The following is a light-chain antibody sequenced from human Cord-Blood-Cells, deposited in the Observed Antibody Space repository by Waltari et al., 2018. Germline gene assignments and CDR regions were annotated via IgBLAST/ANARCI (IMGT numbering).Light chain of an antibody. CDR2: YKSDLDK. CDR1: SGINVGTYR. J-gene: IGLJ3*02. V-gene: IGLV5-45*02. CDR3: MIWHSSAWV. Sequence: QAVLTQPSSLSASPGASASLTCTLRSGINVGTYRIYWYQQKPGSPPQYLLRYKSDLDKQQGSGVPIRFSGSKDASANAGILLISGLQSEDEADYYCMIWHSSAWVFGGGTKLTVL.